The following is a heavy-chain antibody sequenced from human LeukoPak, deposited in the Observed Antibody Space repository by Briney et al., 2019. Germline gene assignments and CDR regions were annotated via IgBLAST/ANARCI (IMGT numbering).Heavy chain of an antibody. Sequence: PGGSLRLSCAASGFTFGSYGMSWVRQAPGKGLEWVSSISASGDSTYHADSVKGRFTISRDSSKNTLYLQMNSLRAEDTAVYYCARGTTQSFDYWGQGTLVTVSS. CDR1: GFTFGSYG. CDR2: ISASGDST. D-gene: IGHD1-14*01. CDR3: ARGTTQSFDY. V-gene: IGHV3-23*01. J-gene: IGHJ4*02.